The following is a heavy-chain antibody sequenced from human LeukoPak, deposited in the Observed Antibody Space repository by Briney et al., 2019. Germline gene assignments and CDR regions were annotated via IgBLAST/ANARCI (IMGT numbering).Heavy chain of an antibody. D-gene: IGHD6-19*01. CDR2: ISSSSSYI. Sequence: GGSLRLSCAASGFTFSSYSMNWVRQAPGKGLEWVSSISSSSSYIYYADSVKGRFTISRDNSKNTLYLQMNSLRAEDTAVYYCADYSSKGYWGQGTLVTVSS. CDR1: GFTFSSYS. V-gene: IGHV3-21*01. CDR3: ADYSSKGY. J-gene: IGHJ4*02.